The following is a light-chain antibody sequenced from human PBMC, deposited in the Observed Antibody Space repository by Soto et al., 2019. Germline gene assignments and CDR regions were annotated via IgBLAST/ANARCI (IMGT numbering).Light chain of an antibody. CDR2: WAS. Sequence: DIVMTQSPDSLAVSLGERATINCKSSQSVLYSSDNRHYLAWYQQKPGQPPKLLIYWASTRQSGVPDRFRGSGSGTDFTLTISSRQAEDVAGYYCQQQYDSEWTFGQGTKVEIK. CDR1: QSVLYSSDNRHY. CDR3: QQQYDSEWT. J-gene: IGKJ1*01. V-gene: IGKV4-1*01.